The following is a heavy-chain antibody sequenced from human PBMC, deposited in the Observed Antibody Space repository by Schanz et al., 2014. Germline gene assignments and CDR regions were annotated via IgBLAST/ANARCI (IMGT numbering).Heavy chain of an antibody. CDR2: ISGSNGNT. CDR1: GGTFSSDT. J-gene: IGHJ4*02. Sequence: QVHLVQSGAEVKKPGSSVKVSCKASGGTFSSDTFSWVRQAPGQGLEWLGWISGSNGNTNYTQKFQGRVTITRDTSASTAYMELSSLRSEDTAVYYCARSGSSNWYFFDYWGQGTLVTVSS. CDR3: ARSGSSNWYFFDY. D-gene: IGHD6-13*01. V-gene: IGHV1-69*02.